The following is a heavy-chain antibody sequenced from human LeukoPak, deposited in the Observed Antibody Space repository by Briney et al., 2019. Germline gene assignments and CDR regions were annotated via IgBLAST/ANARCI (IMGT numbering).Heavy chain of an antibody. D-gene: IGHD4-17*01. CDR3: GRIEISRFGDYADY. V-gene: IGHV1-58*02. Sequence: SVKVSCKASGFTFTSSAMQWVRQARGQRLEWIGWIVVGSGNTNYAQKFQERVTITKDMSTSTAYMELRSLRSDDTAVYYCGRIEISRFGDYADYWGQGTLVTVSS. J-gene: IGHJ4*02. CDR2: IVVGSGNT. CDR1: GFTFTSSA.